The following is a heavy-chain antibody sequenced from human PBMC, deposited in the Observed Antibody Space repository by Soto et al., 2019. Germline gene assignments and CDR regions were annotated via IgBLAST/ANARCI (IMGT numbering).Heavy chain of an antibody. CDR1: GGSISSYY. CDR2: IHTTDGT. Sequence: QVQLQESGPGLVKPSETLSLTCTVSGGSISSYYWSWIRQPAGKGMEWIGRIHTTDGTNYNPSLKSRVTMSIDTSNNQFSLKLSSLTAADTAVYYCARALSSAAGLYFDFWGQGTLVTVPS. CDR3: ARALSSAAGLYFDF. J-gene: IGHJ4*02. V-gene: IGHV4-4*07. D-gene: IGHD6-13*01.